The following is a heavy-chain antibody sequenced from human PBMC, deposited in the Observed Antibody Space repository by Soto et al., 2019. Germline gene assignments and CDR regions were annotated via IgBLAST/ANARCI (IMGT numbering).Heavy chain of an antibody. J-gene: IGHJ3*02. V-gene: IGHV4-4*07. CDR3: ARAYDSNGNHAFDI. D-gene: IGHD3-22*01. CDR1: GCSISGYF. Sequence: SETLSLTCTVSGCSISGYFWSWIRQPAGKGLDWIGRIYSSGSTNYNPSLNSRITMSVDTSKNQFSLKLSSVSAADTAVYYCARAYDSNGNHAFDIWGQGTLVTVSS. CDR2: IYSSGST.